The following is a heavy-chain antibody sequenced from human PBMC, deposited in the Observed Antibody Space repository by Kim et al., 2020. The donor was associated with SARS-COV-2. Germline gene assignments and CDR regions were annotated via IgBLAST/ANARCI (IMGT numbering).Heavy chain of an antibody. D-gene: IGHD2-2*01. CDR2: ISAYSGEK. CDR1: GDIFTNYG. V-gene: IGHV1-18*01. CDR3: AIDRTNIFAGGY. J-gene: IGHJ4*02. Sequence: ASVKVSCKASGDIFTNYGFIWVRQAPGQGLEWMGWISAYSGEKNYAPRFQGRIVMTTETSTTTVYMELSSLTYDYTAVYYCAIDRTNIFAGGYWGQGTLV.